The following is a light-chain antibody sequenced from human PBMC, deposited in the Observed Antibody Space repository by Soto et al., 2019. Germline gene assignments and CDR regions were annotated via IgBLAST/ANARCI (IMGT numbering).Light chain of an antibody. CDR1: QSIVYSDGNTY. CDR3: MQGRHWHRT. CDR2: NVS. V-gene: IGKV2-30*01. J-gene: IGKJ1*01. Sequence: DVVMTQSPLSLPVTLGQPASISCRSSQSIVYSDGNTYLNWFQQRPGQSPRRLIYNVSNRDSGVPDRLSGSGSGTDFTLKISRVEAEDVGVYYCMQGRHWHRTFGQGTKVDIK.